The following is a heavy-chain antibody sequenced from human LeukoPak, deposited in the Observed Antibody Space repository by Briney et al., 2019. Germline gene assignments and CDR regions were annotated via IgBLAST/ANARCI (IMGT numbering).Heavy chain of an antibody. Sequence: PSETLSLTCTVSGGSISRSSYLWGWVRQPPGKGLEWIGSFYYSGSTYYSPSLKSRVTISADTSKNQFSLILSSVTAADTAVYYCARRKSGGYSGYIDSWGQGTPVTASS. CDR3: ARRKSGGYSGYIDS. V-gene: IGHV4-39*01. CDR2: FYYSGST. D-gene: IGHD5-12*01. J-gene: IGHJ5*01. CDR1: GGSISRSSYL.